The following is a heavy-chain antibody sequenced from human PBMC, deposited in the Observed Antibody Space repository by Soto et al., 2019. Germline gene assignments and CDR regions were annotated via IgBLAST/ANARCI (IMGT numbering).Heavy chain of an antibody. Sequence: ASVKVSCKASGYTFTSYDINWVRQATGQGLEWMGWMNPNSGNTGYAQKFQDRVTMTRNTSISTAYMELSSLRSEDTAVYYCARGESSTSAINYYYYMDVWGKGTTVTVSS. CDR1: GYTFTSYD. CDR2: MNPNSGNT. CDR3: ARGESSTSAINYYYYMDV. V-gene: IGHV1-8*01. D-gene: IGHD2-2*01. J-gene: IGHJ6*03.